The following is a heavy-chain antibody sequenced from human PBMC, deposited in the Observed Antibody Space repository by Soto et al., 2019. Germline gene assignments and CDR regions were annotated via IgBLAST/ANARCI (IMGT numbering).Heavy chain of an antibody. D-gene: IGHD5-18*01. J-gene: IGHJ6*02. CDR2: IIPIFGTA. V-gene: IGHV1-69*13. CDR3: ASGYSLSRNKVYYYYGMDV. Sequence: SVKVSCKASGGTFSSYAISWVRQAPGQGLEWMGGIIPIFGTANYAQKFQGRVTITADESTSTAYMELSSLRSEDTAVYYCASGYSLSRNKVYYYYGMDVWGQGPTVTVSS. CDR1: GGTFSSYA.